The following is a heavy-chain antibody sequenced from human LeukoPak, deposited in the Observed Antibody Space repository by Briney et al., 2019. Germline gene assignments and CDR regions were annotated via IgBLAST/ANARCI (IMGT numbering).Heavy chain of an antibody. Sequence: GGSLRLSCAASGFTFSSYSMNWVRQAPGKGLEWVSSISSSSSYIYYADSVKGRFTISRDNAKNSLYLQMNSLRAEDTAVYYCARDRYSGYDSVGAFDIWGQGTMVTVSS. D-gene: IGHD5-12*01. J-gene: IGHJ3*02. CDR1: GFTFSSYS. V-gene: IGHV3-21*01. CDR2: ISSSSSYI. CDR3: ARDRYSGYDSVGAFDI.